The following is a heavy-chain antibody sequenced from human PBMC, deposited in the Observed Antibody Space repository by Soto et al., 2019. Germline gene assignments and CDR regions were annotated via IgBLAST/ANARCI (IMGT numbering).Heavy chain of an antibody. CDR3: ARDSPGVRQEVLADAFDI. J-gene: IGHJ3*02. V-gene: IGHV1-18*01. CDR1: GYTFTSYG. D-gene: IGHD2-8*01. CDR2: ISAYNGNT. Sequence: GASVKVSCKASGYTFTSYGISWVRQAPGQGLEWMGWISAYNGNTNYAQKLQGRVTMTTDISTSTAYMELRSLRSDDTAIYYCARDSPGVRQEVLADAFDIWGQGTLVTGSS.